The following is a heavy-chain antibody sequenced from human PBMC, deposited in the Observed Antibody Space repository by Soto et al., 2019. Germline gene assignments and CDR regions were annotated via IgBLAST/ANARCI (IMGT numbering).Heavy chain of an antibody. Sequence: ASVKVSCKASGYTFTSYYMHWVRQAPGQGLEWMGIINPSGGGTSYAQKFQGRVTMTRDTSTSTGYMELSSLRSEDTAVYYCARDQGQSGPAAIMDYHYYYAMDVWRQGTTVTVSS. J-gene: IGHJ6*02. V-gene: IGHV1-46*01. CDR2: INPSGGGT. CDR1: GYTFTSYY. D-gene: IGHD2-2*02. CDR3: ARDQGQSGPAAIMDYHYYYAMDV.